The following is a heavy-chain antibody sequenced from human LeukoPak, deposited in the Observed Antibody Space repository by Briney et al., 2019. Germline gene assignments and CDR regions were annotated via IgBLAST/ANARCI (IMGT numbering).Heavy chain of an antibody. D-gene: IGHD1-14*01. CDR2: ISYDGSNK. J-gene: IGHJ6*03. Sequence: GGSLRLSCAASGFTFSSYAMHWVRQAPGKGLEWVAVISYDGSNKYYADSVKGRFTISRDNAKNSLYLQMNSLRAEDTAVYYCARVGPWVNPDYYYYYMDVWGKGTTVTVSS. CDR1: GFTFSSYA. CDR3: ARVGPWVNPDYYYYYMDV. V-gene: IGHV3-30*04.